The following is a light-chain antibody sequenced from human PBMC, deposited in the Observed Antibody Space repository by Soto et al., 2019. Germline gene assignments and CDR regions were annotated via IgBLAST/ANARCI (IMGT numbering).Light chain of an antibody. V-gene: IGKV3-15*01. CDR3: QQYNNWPLA. J-gene: IGKJ3*01. CDR2: GAS. Sequence: EIVMTQSPATLSVSPGERATVSCRASQSVSSNLAWYQQKPGQAPRLLIYGASTRATGIPARFSGSGSGTEFTLTISSLQSEDFAVYYCQQYNNWPLAFGPGTKVDNK. CDR1: QSVSSN.